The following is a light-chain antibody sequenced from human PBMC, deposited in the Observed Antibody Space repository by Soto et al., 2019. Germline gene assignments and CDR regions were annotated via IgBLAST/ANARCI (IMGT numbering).Light chain of an antibody. CDR1: SSDVGGYNY. J-gene: IGLJ1*01. V-gene: IGLV2-8*01. CDR3: SSYAGSNNLV. CDR2: DVS. Sequence: QSVLTQPPSASGSPGQSVTISCTGTSSDVGGYNYVSWYQQHPGKAPKLMIYDVSKRPSGVPDRFSGSKSGNTASLTVSGLQAEDEADYYCSSYAGSNNLVLGNGTKVT.